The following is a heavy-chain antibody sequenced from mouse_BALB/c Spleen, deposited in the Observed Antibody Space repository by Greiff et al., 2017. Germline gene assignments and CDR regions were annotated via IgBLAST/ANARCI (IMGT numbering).Heavy chain of an antibody. CDR2: ISYDGSN. CDR1: GYSITSGYY. Sequence: VQLKESGPGLVKPSQSLSLTCSVTGYSITSGYYWNWIRQFPGNKLEWMGYISYDGSNNYNPSLKNRISITRDTSKNQFFLKLNSVTTEDTATYYCARDTGTADAYWGQGTLVTVSA. D-gene: IGHD1-2*01. CDR3: ARDTGTADAY. V-gene: IGHV3-6*02. J-gene: IGHJ3*01.